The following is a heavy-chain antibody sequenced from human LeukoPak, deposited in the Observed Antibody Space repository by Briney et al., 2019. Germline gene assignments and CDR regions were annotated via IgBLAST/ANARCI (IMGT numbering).Heavy chain of an antibody. V-gene: IGHV3-23*01. J-gene: IGHJ4*02. CDR3: AKVGRDGYNLPFDY. CDR2: ISGSGGST. CDR1: GFTFSSYA. Sequence: GGSLRLSCAASGFTFSSYAMSWVRQAPGKGLEWVSAISGSGGSTYYADSVKGRFTISRDNSKNTLYLQMNSQRAEDTAVYYCAKVGRDGYNLPFDYWGQGTLVTVSS. D-gene: IGHD5-24*01.